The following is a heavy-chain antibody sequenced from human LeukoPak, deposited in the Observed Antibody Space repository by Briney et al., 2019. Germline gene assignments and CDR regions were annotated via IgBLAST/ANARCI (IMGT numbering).Heavy chain of an antibody. CDR3: AKCRLGYDSSGYPYAFDI. D-gene: IGHD3-22*01. V-gene: IGHV3-7*03. Sequence: GGSLRLSCAASGFTFSSYWMSWVRQAPGRGLEWVANIKQDGSEKYYVDSVKGRFTISRDNAKNSLYLQMNSLRAEDTAVYYCAKCRLGYDSSGYPYAFDIWGQGTMVTVSS. CDR1: GFTFSSYW. CDR2: IKQDGSEK. J-gene: IGHJ3*02.